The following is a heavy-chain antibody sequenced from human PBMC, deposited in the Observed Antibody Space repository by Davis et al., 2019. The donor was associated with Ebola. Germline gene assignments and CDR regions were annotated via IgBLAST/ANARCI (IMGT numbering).Heavy chain of an antibody. Sequence: GESLKISCAASGFTVSSNYMSWVRQASGKGLEWVSVIYSGGSTYYADSVKGRFTISRDNSKNTLYLQMNSLRAEDTAVYYCARDITLRGPFDPWGQGTLVTVSS. CDR3: ARDITLRGPFDP. D-gene: IGHD3-10*01. CDR2: IYSGGST. J-gene: IGHJ5*02. V-gene: IGHV3-66*01. CDR1: GFTVSSNY.